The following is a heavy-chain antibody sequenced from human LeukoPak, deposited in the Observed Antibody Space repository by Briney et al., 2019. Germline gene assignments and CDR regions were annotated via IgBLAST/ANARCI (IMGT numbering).Heavy chain of an antibody. CDR3: ARRIAAAPMDV. J-gene: IGHJ6*04. Sequence: TASETLSLTCAVYVESFSGYYWSWVRQPPGKGLEWIGEINHRGSTNYNPSLKSRVTISVDTSKNQFSLKLSSVTAADTAVYYCARRIAAAPMDVWGKGTTVTVSS. CDR2: INHRGST. D-gene: IGHD6-13*01. V-gene: IGHV4-34*01. CDR1: VESFSGYY.